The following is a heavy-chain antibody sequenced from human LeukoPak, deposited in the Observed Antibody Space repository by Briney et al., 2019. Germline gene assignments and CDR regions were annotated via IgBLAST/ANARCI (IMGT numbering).Heavy chain of an antibody. CDR1: GGSISSYY. CDR3: ARHPRAGTPWAFDI. CDR2: IYTSGST. J-gene: IGHJ3*02. D-gene: IGHD6-19*01. Sequence: SETLSPTCTVSGGSISSYYWSWIRQPPGKGLEWIGYIYTSGSTNYNPSLKSRVTISVDTSKNQFSLKLSSVTAADTAVYYCARHPRAGTPWAFDIWGQGTMVTVSS. V-gene: IGHV4-4*09.